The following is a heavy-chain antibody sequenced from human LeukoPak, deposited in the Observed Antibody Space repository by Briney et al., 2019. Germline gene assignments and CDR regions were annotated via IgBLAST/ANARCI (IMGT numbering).Heavy chain of an antibody. D-gene: IGHD3-10*01. CDR2: INHSGST. J-gene: IGHJ6*03. CDR1: GGSFSGYY. Sequence: PSETLSLTCAVYGGSFSGYYWSWIRQPPGKGLEWIGEINHSGSTNYNPSLKSRVTISVDTSKNQFSLKLSPVTAADTAVYYCGRELNYYGSGSYYNLKYYYYYMDVWGKGTTVTVSS. CDR3: GRELNYYGSGSYYNLKYYYYYMDV. V-gene: IGHV4-34*01.